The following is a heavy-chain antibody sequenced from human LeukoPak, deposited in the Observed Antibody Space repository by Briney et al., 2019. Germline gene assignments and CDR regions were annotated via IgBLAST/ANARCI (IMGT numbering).Heavy chain of an antibody. V-gene: IGHV4-31*03. CDR1: GGSISSGGYY. Sequence: SETLSLTCTVSGGSISSGGYYWSWIRQHPGKGLEWIGYMIYSGYTHYNPSLKSRVTISVDTSKNQFSLKLSSVTAADTAVYYCARTIATGLKYFKDWGQGSLVTVAS. D-gene: IGHD2-21*01. CDR3: ARTIATGLKYFKD. J-gene: IGHJ4*02. CDR2: MIYSGYT.